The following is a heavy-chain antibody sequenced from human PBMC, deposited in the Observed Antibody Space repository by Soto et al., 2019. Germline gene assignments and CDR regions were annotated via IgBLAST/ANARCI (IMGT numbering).Heavy chain of an antibody. CDR3: ARDTVLTGMFDL. CDR1: GGSIGSYH. D-gene: IGHD4-17*01. J-gene: IGHJ5*02. CDR2: VYYTGTT. V-gene: IGHV4-59*01. Sequence: SETLSLTCTVSGGSIGSYHWSWVRQPPGEGLEWIASVYYTGTTNYNPSLGSRVTISIDAPENQISLKLTSVTAADTAFYYCARDTVLTGMFDLWGQGTLVTVSS.